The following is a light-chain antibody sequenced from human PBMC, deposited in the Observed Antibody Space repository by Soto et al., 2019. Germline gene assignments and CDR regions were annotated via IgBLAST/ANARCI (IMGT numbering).Light chain of an antibody. CDR1: QGISRW. V-gene: IGKV1-12*01. Sequence: IQMTQSPSSVSASVGDRVTITCRASQGISRWLAWYQQKPGKAPKLLIYTASRLQSGVPSRFSGSGSGTDFTLTISSLQTEDFATYYCQQTNSFPLTFGPGTKVDIK. J-gene: IGKJ3*01. CDR2: TAS. CDR3: QQTNSFPLT.